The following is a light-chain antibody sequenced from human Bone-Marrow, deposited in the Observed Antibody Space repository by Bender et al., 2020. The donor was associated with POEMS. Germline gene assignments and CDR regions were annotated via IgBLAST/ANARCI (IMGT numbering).Light chain of an antibody. Sequence: QSALTQPASVSGSPGQSITISCTGTSSDIGAYDLVSWYQQHPGKAPKLIIYGVTHRPSGVSHRFSASKSGNTASLTISGLQADDEADYYCSSYTTSNTFIFGGGTKVTVL. CDR3: SSYTTSNTFI. V-gene: IGLV2-14*02. CDR1: SSDIGAYDL. J-gene: IGLJ2*01. CDR2: GVT.